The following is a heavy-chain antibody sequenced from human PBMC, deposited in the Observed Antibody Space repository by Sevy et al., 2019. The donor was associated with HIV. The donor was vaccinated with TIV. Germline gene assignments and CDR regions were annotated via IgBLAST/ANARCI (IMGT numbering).Heavy chain of an antibody. D-gene: IGHD2-2*01. CDR2: FVPEDGEI. CDR3: VTGDTPRLTGSGTRLKDQSLNYFHF. CDR1: GYTLSEVS. J-gene: IGHJ4*02. V-gene: IGHV1-24*01. Sequence: ASVKVSCKVPGYTLSEVSMHWVRQAPAKGLEWMGGFVPEDGEIVYAQKSQGRGTVAEDTLTDTAYLEVTNLKSEDTATYFCVTGDTPRLTGSGTRLKDQSLNYFHFWGQGTLVTVSS.